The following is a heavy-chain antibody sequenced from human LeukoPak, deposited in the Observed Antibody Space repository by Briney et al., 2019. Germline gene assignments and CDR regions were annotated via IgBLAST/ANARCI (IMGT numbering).Heavy chain of an antibody. V-gene: IGHV1-69*06. Sequence: ASVKVSCKASGGTFSSYAISWVRQAPGQGLEWMGGIIPIFGTANYAQKFRGRATITADKSTSTAYMELSSLRSEDTAVYYCARVGNSSGFDYWGQGTLVTVSS. CDR3: ARVGNSSGFDY. CDR2: IIPIFGTA. CDR1: GGTFSSYA. J-gene: IGHJ4*02. D-gene: IGHD6-19*01.